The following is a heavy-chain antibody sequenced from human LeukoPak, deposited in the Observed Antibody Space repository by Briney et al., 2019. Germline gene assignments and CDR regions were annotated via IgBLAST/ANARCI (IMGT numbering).Heavy chain of an antibody. Sequence: PGGSLRLSCAASGFTFSSYAMSWVRQAPGKGLEWVSAISGSGGSTYYADSVKGRFTISRDNSKNTLYLQMNSLRAEDTAVYYCAKVPYNGSGRNYYYYMDVWGKGTTVTISS. CDR3: AKVPYNGSGRNYYYYMDV. CDR2: ISGSGGST. V-gene: IGHV3-23*01. CDR1: GFTFSSYA. J-gene: IGHJ6*03. D-gene: IGHD3-10*01.